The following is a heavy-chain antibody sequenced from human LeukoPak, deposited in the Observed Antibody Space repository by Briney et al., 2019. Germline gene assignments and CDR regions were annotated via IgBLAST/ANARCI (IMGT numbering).Heavy chain of an antibody. CDR1: GFSFDDYP. V-gene: IGHV3-9*01. CDR2: ISWNSRSI. Sequence: PGRSLRLSCAASGFSFDDYPMHWVRQAPGKGLEWVSGISWNSRSIDYADSVKGRFTISRDNAKHSLYLLMNSLRAEDTAFYYCAKNAVAGHFDAFDIWGQGTMVTVSS. J-gene: IGHJ3*02. CDR3: AKNAVAGHFDAFDI. D-gene: IGHD6-19*01.